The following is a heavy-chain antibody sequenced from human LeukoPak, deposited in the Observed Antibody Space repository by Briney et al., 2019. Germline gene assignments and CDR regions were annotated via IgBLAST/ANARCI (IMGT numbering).Heavy chain of an antibody. CDR3: ARGPYSYDSSGAFDI. Sequence: PSQTLSLTCTVSGDSISSGDYYWSWIRQPAGKGLEWIGRSPSSGSTNYNPSLKSRVTISVDTSKNQFSLKLSSVTAADTAVYFCARGPYSYDSSGAFDIWGQGTMVTVSS. V-gene: IGHV4-61*02. CDR1: GDSISSGDYY. D-gene: IGHD3-22*01. J-gene: IGHJ3*02. CDR2: SPSSGST.